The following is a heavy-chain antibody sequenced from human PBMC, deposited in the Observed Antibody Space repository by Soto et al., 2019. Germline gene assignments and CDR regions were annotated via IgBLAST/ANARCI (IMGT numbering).Heavy chain of an antibody. J-gene: IGHJ6*02. D-gene: IGHD1-26*01. CDR1: GFTFSSDG. CDR3: ARPSGPYYYYYGMDV. CDR2: IWYDGSNK. V-gene: IGHV3-33*01. Sequence: QVQLVESGGGVVQPGRSLRLSCAASGFTFSSDGMHWVRQAPGKGLEWVAVIWYDGSNKYYADSVKGRFTISRDNSKNTLYLQMNSLRAEDTAVYYCARPSGPYYYYYGMDVWGQGTTVTVSS.